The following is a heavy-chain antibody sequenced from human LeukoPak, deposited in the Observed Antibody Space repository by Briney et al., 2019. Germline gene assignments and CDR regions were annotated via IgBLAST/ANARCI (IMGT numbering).Heavy chain of an antibody. J-gene: IGHJ6*04. CDR1: GGTFSSYA. Sequence: SVTVSCKAPGGTFSSYAISWVRQAPGQELEWMGGSIPIFGTANYAQKLQGRVTITADKSTSTAYMELSSLRSEDTAVYYCASDTFGDNYYYGMDVWGKGTTVTVPS. D-gene: IGHD3-10*01. V-gene: IGHV1-69*06. CDR3: ASDTFGDNYYYGMDV. CDR2: SIPIFGTA.